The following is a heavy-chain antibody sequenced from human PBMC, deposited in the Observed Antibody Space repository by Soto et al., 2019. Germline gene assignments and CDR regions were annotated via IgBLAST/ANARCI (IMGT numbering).Heavy chain of an antibody. J-gene: IGHJ4*02. CDR1: GYTFTGYY. Sequence: QVQLVQSGAEVKKPGASVKVSCKASGYTFTGYYMHWVRQAPGQGLEWMGWINPNSGGTNYAQKFQGWVTMTRDTSISTAYMELSRLRSDDTAVYYCARGTESYCGGDCYSPYYFDSWGQGTLVTVSS. CDR2: INPNSGGT. CDR3: ARGTESYCGGDCYSPYYFDS. V-gene: IGHV1-2*04. D-gene: IGHD2-21*02.